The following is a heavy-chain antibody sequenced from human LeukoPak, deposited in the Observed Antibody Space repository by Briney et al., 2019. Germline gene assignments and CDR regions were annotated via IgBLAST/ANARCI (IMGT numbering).Heavy chain of an antibody. D-gene: IGHD3-22*01. J-gene: IGHJ4*02. Sequence: ASVKVSCKASGGTFSSYAISWVRQAPGQGLEWMGGIIPIFGTANYAQKFQGRVTITADESTSTAYMELSSLRSEDTAVYYCTYPSSGYYLARPIDYWGQGTLVTVSS. CDR2: IIPIFGTA. CDR1: GGTFSSYA. CDR3: TYPSSGYYLARPIDY. V-gene: IGHV1-69*13.